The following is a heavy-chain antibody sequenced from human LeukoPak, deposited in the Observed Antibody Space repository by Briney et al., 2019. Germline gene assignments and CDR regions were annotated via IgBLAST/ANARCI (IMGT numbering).Heavy chain of an antibody. CDR3: AREGRITMVLDP. J-gene: IGHJ5*02. Sequence: ASVKVSCKASGYTFTSYYMHWVRQAPGQGLEWMGIINPSGGSTSYAQKFQGRVTMTRDTSTSTVYMEPSSLRSEDTAVYYCAREGRITMVLDPWGQGTLVTVSS. CDR2: INPSGGST. V-gene: IGHV1-46*01. CDR1: GYTFTSYY. D-gene: IGHD3-10*01.